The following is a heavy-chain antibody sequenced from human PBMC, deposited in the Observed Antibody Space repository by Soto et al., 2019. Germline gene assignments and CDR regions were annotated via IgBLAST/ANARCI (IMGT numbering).Heavy chain of an antibody. D-gene: IGHD6-13*01. CDR1: GFTFGDYA. J-gene: IGHJ6*03. CDR2: IRSKAYGGTT. CDR3: TRGGSAGHLGYYYYYMDV. V-gene: IGHV3-49*03. Sequence: GGSLRLSCTASGFTFGDYAMSWFRQAPGKGLEWVGFIRSKAYGGTTEYAASVKGRFTISRDDSKSIAYLQMNSLKTEDTAVYYCTRGGSAGHLGYYYYYMDVWGKGTTVTVSS.